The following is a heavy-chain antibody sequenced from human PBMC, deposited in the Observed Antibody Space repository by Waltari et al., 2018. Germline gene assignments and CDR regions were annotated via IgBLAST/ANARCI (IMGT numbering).Heavy chain of an antibody. J-gene: IGHJ4*02. Sequence: QVQLQQWGAGLLKPSETLSLTCAVYGGSFSGYYWSWIRQPPGKGLEWIGEINHSGSTNYNPSLKSRVTISVDTSKNQFSLKLSSVTAADTAVYYCARGGRYSSGWYVVDYWGQGTLVTVSS. V-gene: IGHV4-34*01. CDR3: ARGGRYSSGWYVVDY. CDR2: INHSGST. CDR1: GGSFSGYY. D-gene: IGHD6-19*01.